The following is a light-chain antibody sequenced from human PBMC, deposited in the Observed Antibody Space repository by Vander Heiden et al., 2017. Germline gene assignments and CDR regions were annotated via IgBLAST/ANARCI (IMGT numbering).Light chain of an antibody. CDR3: QQSYGAPYN. J-gene: IGKJ2*01. CDR1: ERIDHY. V-gene: IGKV1-39*01. Sequence: DIQMTQSPPSLSASLGDRVTITCRASERIDHYLNWYRQKPGKGPELLIYAASNLQSWVPSRCSGSGSGTDFTLTIASLRPEDFATYYCQQSYGAPYNFGQGTKLEMK. CDR2: AAS.